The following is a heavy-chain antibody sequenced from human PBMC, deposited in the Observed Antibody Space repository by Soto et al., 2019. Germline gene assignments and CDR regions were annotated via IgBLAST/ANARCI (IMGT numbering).Heavy chain of an antibody. D-gene: IGHD3-9*01. CDR2: IYYSGST. Sequence: PSETLSLTCTVSGGSISSYYWSWIRQPPGKGLEWIGYIYYSGSTNYNPSLKSRVTISVDTSKNQFSLKLSSVTAADTAVYYCARLKHLYYDILTDPLGWFDPWGQGTLVTVSS. CDR1: GGSISSYY. CDR3: ARLKHLYYDILTDPLGWFDP. J-gene: IGHJ5*02. V-gene: IGHV4-59*08.